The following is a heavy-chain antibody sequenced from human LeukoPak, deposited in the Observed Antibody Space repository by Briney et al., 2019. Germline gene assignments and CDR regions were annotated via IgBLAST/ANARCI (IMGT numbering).Heavy chain of an antibody. CDR2: IYYSGST. D-gene: IGHD6-13*01. Sequence: SSETLSLTCTVSGGSISSSSYYWGWIRQPPGKGQEWIGSIYYSGSTYYNPSLKSRVTISVDTSKNQFSLKLSSVTAADTAVYYCARHSRPLFDYWGQGTLVTVSS. CDR1: GGSISSSSYY. J-gene: IGHJ4*02. CDR3: ARHSRPLFDY. V-gene: IGHV4-39*01.